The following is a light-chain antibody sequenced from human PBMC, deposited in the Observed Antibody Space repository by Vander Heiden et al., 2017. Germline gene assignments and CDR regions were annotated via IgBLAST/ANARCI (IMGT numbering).Light chain of an antibody. CDR3: QQYGSSPYT. J-gene: IGKJ2*01. V-gene: IGKV3-20*01. CDR2: GAS. Sequence: EIVFTQSPRTLSLSPGERATLPCRASQSVSSTYLAWYQQKPGQAPRLLIYGASSRATGVPDRFSGRGSGTDFTLTISRLEPEDFAVYYCQQYGSSPYTFGQGTKLEIK. CDR1: QSVSSTY.